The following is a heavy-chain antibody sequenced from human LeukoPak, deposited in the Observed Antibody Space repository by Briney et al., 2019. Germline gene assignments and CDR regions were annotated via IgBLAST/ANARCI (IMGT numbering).Heavy chain of an antibody. CDR2: ISGSGDNT. Sequence: TGGSLKLSCATSGITFSRKAMSWVRQAPGKGLEGVSAISGSGDNTYYVDAVRGRFTISRDNSKNTLYLHMNNLRAEDTAVYYCAKLPDCSNDACSQGDYWGQGTLVIVSS. CDR1: GITFSRKA. CDR3: AKLPDCSNDACSQGDY. V-gene: IGHV3-23*01. D-gene: IGHD2-8*01. J-gene: IGHJ4*02.